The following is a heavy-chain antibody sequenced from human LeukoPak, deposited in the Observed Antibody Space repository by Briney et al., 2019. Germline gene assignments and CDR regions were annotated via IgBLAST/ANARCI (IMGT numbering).Heavy chain of an antibody. J-gene: IGHJ5*02. CDR3: AAGSGSYRDWFDP. Sequence: GGSLRLSCAASGFTFSSYRMNWIRQAPGKGLESVSSISSSSSYIYYADSVKGRFTTSRDNAKNSLYLQMNSLRAEDTTVYYCAAGSGSYRDWFDPWGQGTLVTVSS. CDR2: ISSSSSYI. D-gene: IGHD3-10*01. V-gene: IGHV3-21*01. CDR1: GFTFSSYR.